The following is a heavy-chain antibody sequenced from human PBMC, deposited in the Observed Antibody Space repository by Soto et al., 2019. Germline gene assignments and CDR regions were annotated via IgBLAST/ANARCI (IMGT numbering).Heavy chain of an antibody. CDR1: GGSISSGGYY. J-gene: IGHJ5*02. CDR3: ARDQGGSLGERWFDP. CDR2: IYYSGST. Sequence: QVQLQESGPGLVKPSQTLSLTCTVSGGSISSGGYYWSWIRQHPGTGLEWIGYIYYSGSTYYNPSRKSRVTISVDTSKNQFSLKLSSVTAADTAVYYCARDQGGSLGERWFDPWGQGTLVTVSS. V-gene: IGHV4-31*03. D-gene: IGHD3-16*01.